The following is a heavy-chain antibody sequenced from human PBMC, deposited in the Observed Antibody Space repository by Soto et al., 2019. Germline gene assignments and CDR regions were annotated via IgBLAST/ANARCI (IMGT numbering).Heavy chain of an antibody. Sequence: GESLKISCMGSGYSFTSYWISWVRQMPGKGLEWMGRIDPSDSYTNYSPSFQGHVTISADKSISTAYLQWSSLKASDTAMYYCARLPGPSWNYDYWGQGTLVTGSS. CDR2: IDPSDSYT. J-gene: IGHJ4*02. CDR1: GYSFTSYW. V-gene: IGHV5-10-1*01. D-gene: IGHD1-7*01. CDR3: ARLPGPSWNYDY.